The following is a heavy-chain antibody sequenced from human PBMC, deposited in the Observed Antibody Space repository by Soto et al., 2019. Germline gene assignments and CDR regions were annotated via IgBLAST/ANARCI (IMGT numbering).Heavy chain of an antibody. V-gene: IGHV1-69*04. J-gene: IGHJ5*02. Sequence: SVKVSCKASGGTFSIYTIIWVRQAPGQGLEWMGRIIPILGIANYAQKFQGRVTITADKSTSTAYMELSSLRSEDTAVYYCARDNWNYDSYWFDPWGQGTLVTVSS. CDR2: IIPILGIA. CDR3: ARDNWNYDSYWFDP. CDR1: GGTFSIYT. D-gene: IGHD1-7*01.